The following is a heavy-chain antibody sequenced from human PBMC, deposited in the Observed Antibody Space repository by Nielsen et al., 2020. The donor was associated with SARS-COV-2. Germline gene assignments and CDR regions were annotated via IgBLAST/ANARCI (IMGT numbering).Heavy chain of an antibody. V-gene: IGHV3-52*01. Sequence: GGSLRLSCAASGSTFSISWMHWVCQAPEKGLEWVADIKCDGSEKYYVDSVKGRFTISRDNAKNSLYLQMNSLRAEDTALYYCAKVGGDYVRDAFDIWGQGTMVTVSS. CDR2: IKCDGSEK. J-gene: IGHJ3*02. CDR3: AKVGGDYVRDAFDI. CDR1: GSTFSISW. D-gene: IGHD2-21*02.